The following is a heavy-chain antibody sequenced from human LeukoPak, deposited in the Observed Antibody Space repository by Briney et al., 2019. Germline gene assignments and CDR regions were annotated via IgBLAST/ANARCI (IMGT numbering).Heavy chain of an antibody. CDR3: ARDYYDSSGYPDY. Sequence: GGSLRLSCAASGFTFSDYYMSWIRQAPGKGLEWVSYISSSSSYTNYADSVKGRFTISRGNAKNSLYLQMNSLRAEDTAVYYCARDYYDSSGYPDYWGQGTLVTVSS. V-gene: IGHV3-11*06. CDR1: GFTFSDYY. J-gene: IGHJ4*02. CDR2: ISSSSSYT. D-gene: IGHD3-22*01.